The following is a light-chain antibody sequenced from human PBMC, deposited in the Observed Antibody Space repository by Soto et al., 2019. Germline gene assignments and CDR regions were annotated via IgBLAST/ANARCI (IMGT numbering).Light chain of an antibody. Sequence: SYELTQPPSVSVAPGQTARITGGGNKIGTKSVQWYQQQPGQAPLLVVFADSDRPSGSPERFSGSNSGNTATLTISRVEAGDEADYYGQVWDSSTDQNVVFCGGTKLTVL. CDR3: QVWDSSTDQNVV. V-gene: IGLV3-21*02. CDR2: ADS. CDR1: KIGTKS. J-gene: IGLJ2*01.